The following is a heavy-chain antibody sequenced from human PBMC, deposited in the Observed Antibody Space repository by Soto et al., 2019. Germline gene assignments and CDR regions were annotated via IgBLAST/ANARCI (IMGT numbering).Heavy chain of an antibody. J-gene: IGHJ6*02. V-gene: IGHV4-34*01. CDR3: ARCYDLWSGYAAYYYYGMDV. D-gene: IGHD3-3*01. CDR2: INHSGST. CDR1: GGSFSGYY. Sequence: SETLSLTCAVYGGSFSGYYWSWIRQPPGKGLEWIGEINHSGSTNYNPSLKSRVTISVDTSKNQFSLKLSSVTAADTAVYYCARCYDLWSGYAAYYYYGMDVWGQGTTVTVSS.